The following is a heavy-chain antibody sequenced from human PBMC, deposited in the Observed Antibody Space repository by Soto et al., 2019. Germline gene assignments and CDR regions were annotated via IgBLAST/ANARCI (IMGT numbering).Heavy chain of an antibody. CDR3: ARDPGIAVVGRGTSFEH. Sequence: QVQLVQSGAEVKKPGSSVKVSCKASGDTFRNYAFTWVRQAPGQGLEWMGTIIPLFSTRYAQKFQGRVTMTADESTSTVYMDLSRLKSDDTAVYYWARDPGIAVVGRGTSFEHWGQGTLVTVSS. CDR2: IIPLFST. V-gene: IGHV1-69*18. D-gene: IGHD6-19*01. J-gene: IGHJ4*02. CDR1: GDTFRNYA.